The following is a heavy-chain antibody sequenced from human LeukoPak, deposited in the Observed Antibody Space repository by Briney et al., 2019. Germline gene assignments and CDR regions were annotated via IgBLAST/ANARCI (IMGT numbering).Heavy chain of an antibody. CDR1: GGSISSYY. Sequence: SEXLSLTCTVSGGSISSYYWSWLRQPPGKGLEWIGYIYYSGSTNYNPSLKSRVTISVDTSKNQFSLKLSSVTAADTAVYYCARDDYGGNSDDAFDIWGQGTMVTVSS. CDR2: IYYSGST. V-gene: IGHV4-59*01. CDR3: ARDDYGGNSDDAFDI. J-gene: IGHJ3*02. D-gene: IGHD4-23*01.